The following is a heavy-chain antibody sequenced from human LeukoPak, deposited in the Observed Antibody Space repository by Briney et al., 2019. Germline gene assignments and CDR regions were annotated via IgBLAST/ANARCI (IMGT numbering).Heavy chain of an antibody. CDR2: ISYDGSNK. J-gene: IGHJ4*02. CDR3: ARGATMDY. D-gene: IGHD5-24*01. Sequence: GGSLRLSCAASGFTFSSYAMHWVRQAPGKGPEWVAVISYDGSNKYYADSVKGRFTISRDNSKNTLYLQMNSLRAEDTAVYYCARGATMDYWGQGTLVTVSS. CDR1: GFTFSSYA. V-gene: IGHV3-30-3*01.